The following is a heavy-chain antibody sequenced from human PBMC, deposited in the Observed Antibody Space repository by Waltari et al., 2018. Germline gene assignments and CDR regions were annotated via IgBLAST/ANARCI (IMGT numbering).Heavy chain of an antibody. CDR2: INPNSGDT. V-gene: IGHV1-2*02. J-gene: IGHJ4*02. CDR3: ARESGSRYYYGSGSKDY. D-gene: IGHD3-10*01. Sequence: QVQLVQSGAEVKKPGASVKVSCKASGYTFTGYYMHWVRQAPGQGLEWMGWINPNSGDTNYAQKFQGRVTMTRDTSISTAYMELSRLRSDDTAVYYCARESGSRYYYGSGSKDYWGQGTLVTVSS. CDR1: GYTFTGYY.